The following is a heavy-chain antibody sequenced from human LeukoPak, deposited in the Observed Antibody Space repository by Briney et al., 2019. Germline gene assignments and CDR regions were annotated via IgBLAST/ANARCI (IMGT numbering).Heavy chain of an antibody. J-gene: IGHJ2*01. CDR1: RFTITNYA. Sequence: GRCLRLSCAASRFTITNYAIHWVRHAPGKGLDWVAVVSFDGSDKYYTDSVRARFIISRANSNLTLYLHMNSLPPEDTAVYYCARDRALAFFDLWGRGTLVTVSS. V-gene: IGHV3-30*04. CDR3: ARDRALAFFDL. D-gene: IGHD2-15*01. CDR2: VSFDGSDK.